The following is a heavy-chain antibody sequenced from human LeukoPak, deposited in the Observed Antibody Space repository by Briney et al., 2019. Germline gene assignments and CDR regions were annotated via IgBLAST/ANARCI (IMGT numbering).Heavy chain of an antibody. CDR2: IYPGDSDT. V-gene: IGHV5-51*01. J-gene: IGHJ6*02. CDR1: GYSFTSYW. D-gene: IGHD3-22*01. Sequence: GESLKISCKGSGYSFTSYWIGWVRQMPGKGLEWMGIIYPGDSDTRYSPSFQGQVTISADKSISTAYLQWSSLKASDTAMYYCARMGLYYYDSSGQIFYGMDVWGQGTTVTVSS. CDR3: ARMGLYYYDSSGQIFYGMDV.